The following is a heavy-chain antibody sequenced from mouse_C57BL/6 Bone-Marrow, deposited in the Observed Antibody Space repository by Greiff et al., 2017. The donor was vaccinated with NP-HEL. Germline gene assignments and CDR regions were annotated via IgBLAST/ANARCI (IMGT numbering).Heavy chain of an antibody. CDR1: GYTFTSYW. CDR3: ARRGTVVDYWYFDV. J-gene: IGHJ1*03. Sequence: VKLQQPGAELVKPGASVKMSCKASGYTFTSYWITWVKQRPGQGLEWIGDIYPGSGSTNYNEKFKSKATLTVDTSSSTAYMQLSSLTSEDSAVYYCARRGTVVDYWYFDVWGTGTTVTVSS. V-gene: IGHV1-55*01. D-gene: IGHD1-1*01. CDR2: IYPGSGST.